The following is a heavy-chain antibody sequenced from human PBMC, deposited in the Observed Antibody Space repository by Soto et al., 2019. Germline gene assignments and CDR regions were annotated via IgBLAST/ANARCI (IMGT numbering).Heavy chain of an antibody. CDR3: ARGKPSGYRFGPRNFFYYGLDV. V-gene: IGHV4-34*01. J-gene: IGHJ6*02. D-gene: IGHD5-18*01. Sequence: SETLSLTCAVFSGSFGDHYWAWIRQSPEKGLEWIGEIHPSGSTDYKPSLKSRLTLSFDTSKNKFSLKVASVTAADTAVYFCARGKPSGYRFGPRNFFYYGLDVWGPGTTVTVSS. CDR1: SGSFGDHY. CDR2: IHPSGST.